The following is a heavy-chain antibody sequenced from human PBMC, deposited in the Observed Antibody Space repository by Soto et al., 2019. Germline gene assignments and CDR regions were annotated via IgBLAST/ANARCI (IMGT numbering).Heavy chain of an antibody. Sequence: GGSLILSCAASGFTFSSYAMSWVRQAPGKGLEWVSAISGSGGSTYYADSVRGRFTISRDNSKNTLYLQMNSLRAEDTAVYYCAKLYSSSWYYFDYWGQGTLVTVSS. CDR3: AKLYSSSWYYFDY. V-gene: IGHV3-23*01. CDR2: ISGSGGST. J-gene: IGHJ4*02. D-gene: IGHD6-13*01. CDR1: GFTFSSYA.